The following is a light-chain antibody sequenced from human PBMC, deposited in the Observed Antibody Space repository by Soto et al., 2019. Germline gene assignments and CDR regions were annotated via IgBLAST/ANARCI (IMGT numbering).Light chain of an antibody. CDR2: DAS. Sequence: EIVLTQSPATLSLSPGERATLSCGASQTIRSNYLAWYQQKPGLAPRLLIYDASARATGIPDRFSGSGSGTDFTLTITRLEPGDFAVYFCHQYVSSPFTFGPGTKVDIK. V-gene: IGKV3D-20*01. CDR1: QTIRSNY. J-gene: IGKJ3*01. CDR3: HQYVSSPFT.